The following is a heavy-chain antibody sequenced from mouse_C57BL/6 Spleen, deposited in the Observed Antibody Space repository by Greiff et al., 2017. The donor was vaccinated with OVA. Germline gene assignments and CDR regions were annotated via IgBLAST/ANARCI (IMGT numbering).Heavy chain of an antibody. Sequence: DVKLVESGGGLVKPGGSLKLSCAASGFTFSSYAMSWVRQTPEKRLEWVATISDGGSYTYYPDNVKGRFTISRDNAKNNLYLQMSHLKSEDTAMYYCARDRMIEYYYAMDYWGQGTSVTVSS. D-gene: IGHD2-3*01. CDR3: ARDRMIEYYYAMDY. J-gene: IGHJ4*01. CDR2: ISDGGSYT. V-gene: IGHV5-4*01. CDR1: GFTFSSYA.